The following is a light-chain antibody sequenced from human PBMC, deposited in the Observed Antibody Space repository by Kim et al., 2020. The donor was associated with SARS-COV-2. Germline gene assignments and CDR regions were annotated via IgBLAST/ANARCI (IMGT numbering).Light chain of an antibody. CDR2: NAS. CDR3: QEYNTYF. V-gene: IGKV1-5*01. CDR1: QDITNW. J-gene: IGKJ4*01. Sequence: TLSASVGDIVTITCRASQDITNWLAWYQQKPGKAPKLLIYNASRLQGGVPSRFSGSGSGTDFTLTISSLQPDDFATYYCQEYNTYFFGGGTKLEI.